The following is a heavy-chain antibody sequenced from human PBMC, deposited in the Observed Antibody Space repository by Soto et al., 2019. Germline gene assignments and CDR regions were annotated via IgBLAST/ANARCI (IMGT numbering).Heavy chain of an antibody. J-gene: IGHJ6*03. CDR1: GFTFSSYA. CDR2: ISGSGGST. V-gene: IGHV3-23*01. D-gene: IGHD3-3*01. CDR3: AWSLRTRVLRSLEWSYYYMDV. Sequence: GGSLRLSCAASGFTFSSYAMSWVRQAPGKGLEWVSAISGSGGSTYYADSVKGRFTISRDNSKNTLYLQMNSLRAEDTAVYYCAWSLRTRVLRSLEWSYYYMDVWGKGTTVTVSS.